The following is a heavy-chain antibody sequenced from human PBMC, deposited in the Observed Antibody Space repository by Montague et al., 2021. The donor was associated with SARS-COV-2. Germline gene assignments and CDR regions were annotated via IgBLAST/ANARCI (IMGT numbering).Heavy chain of an antibody. J-gene: IGHJ4*01. Sequence: SETLSLTCTVSGDSISSSSYNWGWIRQHPGKGLEWIGSVHYSGRPYYNPSLKSRVTIYVDTSKNQLSLKLSSVTAADTAVYYCTRHVHMTWPEPSPGFDYWCHGTRVTGSS. D-gene: IGHD1-1*01. CDR3: TRHVHMTWPEPSPGFDY. CDR1: GDSISSSSYN. CDR2: VHYSGRP. V-gene: IGHV4-39*01.